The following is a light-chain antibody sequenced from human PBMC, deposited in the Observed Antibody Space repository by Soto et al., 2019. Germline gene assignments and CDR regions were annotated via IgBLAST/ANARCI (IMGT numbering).Light chain of an antibody. CDR3: QHRSSWPLT. CDR2: DAS. V-gene: IGKV3-11*01. Sequence: EIVLTQSPATLSLSPGERATLSCRASQSVSSFLAWFQQKPGLAPRLVIHDASNRATGIPARFSGSGSGTDFTLTISSLEPEDFAIYYCQHRSSWPLTFGGGTRVEIK. J-gene: IGKJ4*01. CDR1: QSVSSF.